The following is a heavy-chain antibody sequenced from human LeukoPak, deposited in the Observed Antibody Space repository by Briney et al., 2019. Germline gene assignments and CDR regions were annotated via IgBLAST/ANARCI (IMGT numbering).Heavy chain of an antibody. CDR1: GFTFSSYA. D-gene: IGHD4-17*01. CDR3: AKAIGDYVAFDI. J-gene: IGHJ3*02. V-gene: IGHV3-23*01. Sequence: PGGSLRLSCAASGFTFSSYAMSWVRQAPGKGLEWVSAISGSGGSTYYADSVKGRFTISRDNSKSTLYLQMNSLRAEDTAVYYCAKAIGDYVAFDIWGQGTMVTVSS. CDR2: ISGSGGST.